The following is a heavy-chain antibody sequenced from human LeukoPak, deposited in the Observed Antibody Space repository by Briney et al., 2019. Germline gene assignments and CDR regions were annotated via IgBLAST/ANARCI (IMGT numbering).Heavy chain of an antibody. Sequence: GGSLRLSCSASGFTFSHYAMHWVRQAPGKGLEYVSTINNNGGSAYYADSLKGRFTISRDNSKNTLFLQMSSLTAEDTAVYYCLKGGSYISNPFDYWGQGTLVTVSS. J-gene: IGHJ4*02. CDR3: LKGGSYISNPFDY. V-gene: IGHV3-64D*06. CDR1: GFTFSHYA. CDR2: INNNGGSA. D-gene: IGHD6-13*01.